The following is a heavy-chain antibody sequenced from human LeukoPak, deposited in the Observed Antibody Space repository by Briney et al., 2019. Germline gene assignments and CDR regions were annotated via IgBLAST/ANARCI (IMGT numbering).Heavy chain of an antibody. V-gene: IGHV4-59*01. D-gene: IGHD6-13*01. CDR1: GGSISNYW. Sequence: TSETLSLTCTVSGGSISNYWWSWIRQPPGKGLEWIGYVFDSGSTNYNPSLKSRVTISVDTSRKQFSLKLSSVTAADTAVYYCARGYSSSWNYFDYWGQGTLVTVSS. J-gene: IGHJ4*02. CDR3: ARGYSSSWNYFDY. CDR2: VFDSGST.